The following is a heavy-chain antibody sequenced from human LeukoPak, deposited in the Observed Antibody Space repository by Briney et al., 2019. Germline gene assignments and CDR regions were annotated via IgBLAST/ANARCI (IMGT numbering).Heavy chain of an antibody. CDR1: GGSFSGYY. Sequence: PSETLSLTCAVYGGSFSGYYWSWIRQPPGRGLEWIGEINHSGSTNYNPSLKSRVTISVDTSKNQFSLKLSSVTAADTAVYYCARRSAVTYYYDSSGYTFDYWGQGTLVTVSS. CDR3: ARRSAVTYYYDSSGYTFDY. D-gene: IGHD3-22*01. J-gene: IGHJ4*02. V-gene: IGHV4-34*01. CDR2: INHSGST.